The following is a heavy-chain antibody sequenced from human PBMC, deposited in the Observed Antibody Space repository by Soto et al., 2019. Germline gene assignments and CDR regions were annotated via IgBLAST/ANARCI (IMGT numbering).Heavy chain of an antibody. D-gene: IGHD3-9*01. V-gene: IGHV1-8*01. CDR2: MNPNSGNT. Sequence: ASVKVSCKASGYTFTSYDINWVRQATGQGLEWMGWMNPNSGNTGYAQKFQGRVTMTRNTSISTAYMELSSLRSEDTAVYYCARALRYFDWTPGWFDPWGQGTLVTVSS. J-gene: IGHJ5*02. CDR1: GYTFTSYD. CDR3: ARALRYFDWTPGWFDP.